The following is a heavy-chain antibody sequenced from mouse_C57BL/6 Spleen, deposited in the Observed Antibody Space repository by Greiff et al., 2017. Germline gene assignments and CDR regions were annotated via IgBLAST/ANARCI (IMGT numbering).Heavy chain of an antibody. CDR3: ARRDYGSSY. D-gene: IGHD1-1*01. CDR1: GYTFTSYW. CDR2: IDPSDSYT. V-gene: IGHV1-69*01. Sequence: VQLQQPGAELVMPGASVKLSCKASGYTFTSYWMHWVKQRPGQGLEWIGEIDPSDSYTNYNQKFKGKSTLTVDKSSSTAYMQLSSLTSEDSAVYYCARRDYGSSYWGQGTTLTVSS. J-gene: IGHJ2*01.